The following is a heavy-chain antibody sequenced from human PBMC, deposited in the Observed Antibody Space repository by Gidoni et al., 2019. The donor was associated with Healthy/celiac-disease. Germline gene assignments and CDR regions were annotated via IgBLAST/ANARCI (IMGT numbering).Heavy chain of an antibody. CDR3: ARLIVGADNWFDP. D-gene: IGHD1-26*01. CDR1: GVTFSSYE. Sequence: EVQLVESGGGLVQPGGSLRLSCAASGVTFSSYEMNWVRQAPGKGLEWVSYISSSGSTIYYADSVKGRFTISRDNAKNSLYLQMNSLRAEDTAVYYCARLIVGADNWFDPWGQGTLVTVSS. J-gene: IGHJ5*02. CDR2: ISSSGSTI. V-gene: IGHV3-48*03.